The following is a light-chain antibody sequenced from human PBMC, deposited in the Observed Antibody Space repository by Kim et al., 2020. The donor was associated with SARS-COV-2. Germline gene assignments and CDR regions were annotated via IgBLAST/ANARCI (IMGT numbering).Light chain of an antibody. J-gene: IGKJ4*01. CDR3: QQANIFPLI. Sequence: ASGGDKVTLSCPGRQGIGTGFGWDQHGPGEAPKLLIYAASTLQTGVPSRFSGGGSGSDFTLTISSLQPEDFATYFCQQANIFPLIFGGGTKVYIK. CDR1: QGIGTG. V-gene: IGKV1-12*01. CDR2: AAS.